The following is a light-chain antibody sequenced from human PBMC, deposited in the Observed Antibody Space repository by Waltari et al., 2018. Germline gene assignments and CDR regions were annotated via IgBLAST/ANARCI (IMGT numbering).Light chain of an antibody. V-gene: IGLV2-23*01. Sequence: QSALTQPASASGSPGQSITISCTGTGSHVGSYDLVSWYQHHPGKAPKLMSYEGTQRPSGVSDRFSGSKSGNTASLTISGLQAEDEADYYCCSYVGDITWVFGGGTKLTVL. CDR1: GSHVGSYDL. CDR2: EGT. J-gene: IGLJ3*02. CDR3: CSYVGDITWV.